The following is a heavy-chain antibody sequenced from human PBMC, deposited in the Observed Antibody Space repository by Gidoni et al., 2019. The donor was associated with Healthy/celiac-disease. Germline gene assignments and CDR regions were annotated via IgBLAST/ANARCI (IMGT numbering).Heavy chain of an antibody. J-gene: IGHJ6*03. Sequence: EVQLVESGGGLVQPGGSLRLSCAASGFTVSSNYMSWVRQAPGKGLEWVSVIYSGGSTYYADSVKGRFTISRDNSKNTLYLQMNSLRAEDTAVYYCARLKMNLAIAIRHYYYYMDVWGKGTTVTVSS. CDR3: ARLKMNLAIAIRHYYYYMDV. V-gene: IGHV3-66*04. D-gene: IGHD2-21*01. CDR1: GFTVSSNY. CDR2: IYSGGST.